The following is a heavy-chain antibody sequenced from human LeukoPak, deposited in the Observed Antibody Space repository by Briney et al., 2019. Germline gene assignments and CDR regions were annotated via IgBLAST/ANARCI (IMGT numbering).Heavy chain of an antibody. Sequence: GRSLSLFCAASAFTVSINYISWVSQAPGKGMGWVSVIYRGGSTYYADSVNGRFTISRDNSKNTLYLQMNSLRAEDTAVYYCARNPWFGELSWFDPWGQGTLVTVSS. J-gene: IGHJ5*02. CDR3: ARNPWFGELSWFDP. CDR1: AFTVSINY. D-gene: IGHD3-10*01. CDR2: IYRGGST. V-gene: IGHV3-66*01.